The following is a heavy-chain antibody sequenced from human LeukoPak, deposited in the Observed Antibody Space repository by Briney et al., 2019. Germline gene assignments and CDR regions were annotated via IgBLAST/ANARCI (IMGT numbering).Heavy chain of an antibody. V-gene: IGHV3-30*02. D-gene: IGHD1-1*01. J-gene: IGHJ3*02. CDR1: GFTFHNFG. CDR3: ARGYNWNDVSSEGAFNI. CDR2: IQYDGNNK. Sequence: PGGSLRLSCAASGFTFHNFGMHWVRQAPGQGLEWLTFIQYDGNNKNYADSVKGRFTISRDNSKNTLYLQLNSLRTEDTAVYYCARGYNWNDVSSEGAFNIWGQGTMVTVSS.